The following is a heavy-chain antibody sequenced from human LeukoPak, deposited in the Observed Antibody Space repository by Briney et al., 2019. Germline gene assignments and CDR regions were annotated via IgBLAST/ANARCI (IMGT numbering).Heavy chain of an antibody. Sequence: GGSLRLSCAASGFTFSSYGMHWVRQAPGKGLEWVAVIWYDGSNKYYADSVKGRFTTPRENSKNTLYLLRNSVRAEDTAVYYWAKDSSDFWSGYQDYWGQGTLVTVSS. CDR1: GFTFSSYG. CDR2: IWYDGSNK. CDR3: AKDSSDFWSGYQDY. D-gene: IGHD3-3*01. V-gene: IGHV3-33*06. J-gene: IGHJ4*02.